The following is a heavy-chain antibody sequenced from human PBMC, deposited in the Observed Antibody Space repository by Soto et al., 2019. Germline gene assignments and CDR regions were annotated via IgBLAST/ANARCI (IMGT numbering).Heavy chain of an antibody. J-gene: IGHJ5*02. CDR1: GGSISSGDSC. V-gene: IGHV4-30-4*01. Sequence: QVQLQESGPRLVKPSQTLSLTCTVSGGSISSGDSCWTWIRQPPGKGLEWIGYIFHRGSTYYNPSLKSRVTRSPARSKNLSSLQLSSVTAANTAVYYCGRDDSARLIDPWGQEALVTVSS. CDR2: IFHRGST. D-gene: IGHD2-15*01. CDR3: GRDDSARLIDP.